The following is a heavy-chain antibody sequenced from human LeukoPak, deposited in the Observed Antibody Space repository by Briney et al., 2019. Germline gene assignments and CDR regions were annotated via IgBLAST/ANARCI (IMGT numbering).Heavy chain of an antibody. CDR3: ARLHYGGNYGYYYYYMDV. CDR2: THYSGST. J-gene: IGHJ6*03. Sequence: SETLSLTCTVSGGSISSYYWSWLRQPPGKGLEYIGYTHYSGSTNYNPSLKSRVTISLDTSGNQFSLKLSSVTAADTAVYYCARLHYGGNYGYYYYYMDVWGKGTTVTISS. CDR1: GGSISSYY. V-gene: IGHV4-59*08. D-gene: IGHD4-23*01.